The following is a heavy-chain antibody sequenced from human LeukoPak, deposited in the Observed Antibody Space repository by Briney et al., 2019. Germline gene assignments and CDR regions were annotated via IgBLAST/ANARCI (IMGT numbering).Heavy chain of an antibody. CDR1: SGSISTSNYY. D-gene: IGHD3-3*01. Sequence: PSETLSLTCTVSSGSISTSNYYWSWIRQPPGKGLEWIGYIYYSGSTNYNPSLKSRVTISVDTSKNQFSLKLSSVTAADTAVYYCARGSITIFGVYDYWGQGTLVTVSS. J-gene: IGHJ4*02. CDR2: IYYSGST. V-gene: IGHV4-61*01. CDR3: ARGSITIFGVYDY.